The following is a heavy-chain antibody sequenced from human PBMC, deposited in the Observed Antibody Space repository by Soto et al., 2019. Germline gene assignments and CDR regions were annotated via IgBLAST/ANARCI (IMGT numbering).Heavy chain of an antibody. CDR2: LSGSGGNI. CDR3: AKDPPWTVGPLAMDV. Sequence: RRLSCVASGFTFSTHAMSWVRQAPGKALEWVSSLSGSGGNIYYAESVKGRLTIARDDSKNTLYLQMNSLRVEDTAVYYCAKDPPWTVGPLAMDVWGQGTTVTVSS. CDR1: GFTFSTHA. J-gene: IGHJ6*02. D-gene: IGHD2-2*01. V-gene: IGHV3-23*01.